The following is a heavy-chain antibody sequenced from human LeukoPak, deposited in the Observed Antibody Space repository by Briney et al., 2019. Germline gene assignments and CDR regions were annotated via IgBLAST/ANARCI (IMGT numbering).Heavy chain of an antibody. D-gene: IGHD3-10*01. CDR1: GYIFTNYY. V-gene: IGHV1-46*01. CDR3: ARDHGSAYYRAPRH. Sequence: AASVKVSCKASGYIFTNYYMHWVRQAPGQGLEGMGTINPRGGSTTYAQKFQGRVAMTRDTSTSTVYMELSSLSSEDTAVYHCARDHGSAYYRAPRHWGQGTLVTVSS. CDR2: INPRGGST. J-gene: IGHJ4*02.